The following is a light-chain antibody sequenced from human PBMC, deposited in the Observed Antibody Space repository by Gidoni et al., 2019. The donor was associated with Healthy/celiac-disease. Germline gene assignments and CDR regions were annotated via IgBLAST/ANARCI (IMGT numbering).Light chain of an antibody. J-gene: IGLJ2*01. V-gene: IGLV1-44*01. CDR3: AAWDDSLNGPGVV. CDR1: SSNIGSNT. CDR2: SNN. Sequence: GHMVTISCSGISSNIGSNTVNWYQQLPGTAPKLLIYSNNQRPSGVPDRFSGSKSGTSASLAISGLQSEDEADYYCAAWDDSLNGPGVVFGGGTKLTVL.